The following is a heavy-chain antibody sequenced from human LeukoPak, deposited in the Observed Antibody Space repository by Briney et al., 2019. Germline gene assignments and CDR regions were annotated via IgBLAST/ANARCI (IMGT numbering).Heavy chain of an antibody. J-gene: IGHJ4*02. Sequence: TGGSLRLSCAASGFTFSNYGMHWVRQAPGKGLEWVALIRYDGNNKYYADSVKGRVTVSRDNSKKTLYLQMNSLRVADTAVYYCAKDGIAGDTAMAFDYWGQGTLVTVSS. CDR2: IRYDGNNK. CDR1: GFTFSNYG. V-gene: IGHV3-30*02. CDR3: AKDGIAGDTAMAFDY. D-gene: IGHD5-18*01.